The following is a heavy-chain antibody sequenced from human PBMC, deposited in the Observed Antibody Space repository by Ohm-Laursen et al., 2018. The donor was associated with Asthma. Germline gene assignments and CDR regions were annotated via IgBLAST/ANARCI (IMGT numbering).Heavy chain of an antibody. CDR3: ARDPQSEWSFDY. V-gene: IGHV3-30*03. Sequence: SLRLSCAASGFTFSSYGMHWVRQAPGKGLEWVAVISYDGSNKYYADSVKGRFTISRDNSKNTLYLQMNSLRAEDTAVYYCARDPQSEWSFDYWGQGTLVTVSS. J-gene: IGHJ4*02. CDR2: ISYDGSNK. CDR1: GFTFSSYG. D-gene: IGHD3-3*01.